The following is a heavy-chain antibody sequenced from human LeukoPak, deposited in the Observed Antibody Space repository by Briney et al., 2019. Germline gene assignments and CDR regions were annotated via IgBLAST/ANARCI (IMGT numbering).Heavy chain of an antibody. CDR1: GYTFTGYY. CDR2: INPNSGVT. J-gene: IGHJ6*02. D-gene: IGHD2-2*01. V-gene: IGHV1-2*02. CDR3: VKSHCSSSTCNKNRYYGMDV. Sequence: GASVKVSCKASGYTFTGYYMHWVRQAPGQGLEWMGWINPNSGVTNYAQKFQGRVTMTRDTSISTAYMELSRLRSDDTAVYYCVKSHCSSSTCNKNRYYGMDVWGQGTTVTVS.